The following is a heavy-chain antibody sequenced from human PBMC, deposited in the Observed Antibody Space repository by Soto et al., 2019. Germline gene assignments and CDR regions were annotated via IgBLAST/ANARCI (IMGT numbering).Heavy chain of an antibody. V-gene: IGHV3-21*01. D-gene: IGHD2-15*01. CDR3: ARDVDPLTSDDAFDI. Sequence: EVQLVESGGGLVKPGGSLRLSCAASGFTFSSYSMNWVRQAPGKGLEWVSSISSSSSYIYYADSVQVRFTTSRDNPKNSLYLQMNSLRAEDTAVYYCARDVDPLTSDDAFDIWGQGTMVTVAS. CDR1: GFTFSSYS. CDR2: ISSSSSYI. J-gene: IGHJ3*02.